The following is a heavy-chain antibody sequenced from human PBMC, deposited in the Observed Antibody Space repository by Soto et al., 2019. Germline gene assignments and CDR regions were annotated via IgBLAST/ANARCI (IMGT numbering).Heavy chain of an antibody. Sequence: ASVKVSCKASGYTFTSYGISWVRQAPGQGLEWMGWISAYNGNTNYAQKLQGRVTMTTGTSTSTAYRELRSLRSDDTAVYYCARDLRQLDGGGRYYYYYYMDVWGKGTTVTVSS. CDR3: ARDLRQLDGGGRYYYYYYMDV. CDR2: ISAYNGNT. D-gene: IGHD3-16*01. J-gene: IGHJ6*03. CDR1: GYTFTSYG. V-gene: IGHV1-18*01.